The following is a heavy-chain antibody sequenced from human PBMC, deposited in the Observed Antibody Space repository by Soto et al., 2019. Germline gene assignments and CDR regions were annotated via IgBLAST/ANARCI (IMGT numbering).Heavy chain of an antibody. Sequence: GGSLRLSCAASGFTFSSYGMHWVRQAPGKGLEWVAVISYDGSNKYYADSVKGRFTISRDNSKNTLYLQMNSLRAEDTAVYYCAKGPLITMVRGGFDYWGQGTLVTVSS. CDR1: GFTFSSYG. J-gene: IGHJ4*02. D-gene: IGHD3-10*01. CDR2: ISYDGSNK. V-gene: IGHV3-30*18. CDR3: AKGPLITMVRGGFDY.